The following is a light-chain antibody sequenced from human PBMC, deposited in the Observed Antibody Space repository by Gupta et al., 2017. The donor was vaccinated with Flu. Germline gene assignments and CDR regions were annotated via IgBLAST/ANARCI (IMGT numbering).Light chain of an antibody. V-gene: IGKV1-5*03. CDR2: KAS. Sequence: VAWYQQKPGKAPKLLIYKASSLVSGVPSRCSGSGSRTEFTLTISSLQPDDFATYYCQQDNSFPRTFGQGTKVEIK. J-gene: IGKJ1*01. CDR3: QQDNSFPRT.